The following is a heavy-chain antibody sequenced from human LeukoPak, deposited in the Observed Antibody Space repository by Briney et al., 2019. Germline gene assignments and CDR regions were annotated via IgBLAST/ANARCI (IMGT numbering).Heavy chain of an antibody. V-gene: IGHV3-30*02. Sequence: GGSLRLSCTASGFTFSSYGMHWVRQAPGKGLEWVAFIRYDGSNKYYADSVRGQFTISRDNSKNTLYLQMNSLRAEDTAVYYCARVRLRGGSYRMNFDYWGQGTLVTVSS. J-gene: IGHJ4*02. D-gene: IGHD1-26*01. CDR3: ARVRLRGGSYRMNFDY. CDR1: GFTFSSYG. CDR2: IRYDGSNK.